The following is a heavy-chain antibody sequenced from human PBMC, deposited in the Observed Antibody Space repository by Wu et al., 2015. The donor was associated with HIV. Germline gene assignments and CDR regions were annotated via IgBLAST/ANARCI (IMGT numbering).Heavy chain of an antibody. V-gene: IGHV1-46*01. CDR3: ARERTRRELDP. D-gene: IGHD3/OR15-3a*01. J-gene: IGHJ5*02. CDR1: GYTFTSYY. CDR2: INPSGGST. Sequence: QVQLVQSGAEVKKPGASVKVSCKASGYTFTSYYMHWVRQAPGQGLEWMGIINPSGGSTSYAQKFQGRVTMTRDTSISTAYMELSRLRSDDTAVYYCARERTRRELDPWGQGTLVTVSS.